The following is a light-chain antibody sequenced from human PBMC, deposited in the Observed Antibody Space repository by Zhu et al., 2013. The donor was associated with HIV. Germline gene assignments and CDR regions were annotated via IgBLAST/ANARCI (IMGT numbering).Light chain of an antibody. CDR1: QSISTN. CDR3: LQYNNWPPIT. CDR2: DAS. V-gene: IGKV3-15*01. J-gene: IGKJ5*01. Sequence: EIVMTQSPATLSVSPGERVTLSCRASQSISTNLAWYQQRPGQAPRLLINDASTRAADVPARFSGSGSGTDFTLTIDSLQSEDFAVYFCLQYNNWPPITFGQGTRLEI.